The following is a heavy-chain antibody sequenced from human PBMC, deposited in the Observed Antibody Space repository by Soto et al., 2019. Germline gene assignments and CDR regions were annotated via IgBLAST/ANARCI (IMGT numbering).Heavy chain of an antibody. CDR3: ARGIDDRIDQNLFDP. V-gene: IGHV3-64*01. CDR1: GFTFSSYA. Sequence: EVQLVESGGGLVQPGGSLRLSCAASGFTFSSYAMHWVRQAPGKGLEYVSAISSNGGSTYYANSVKGRFTISRDNSKNTLYLQMGSLRAEDMAVYYCARGIDDRIDQNLFDPWGQGTLVTVSS. D-gene: IGHD3-22*01. CDR2: ISSNGGST. J-gene: IGHJ5*02.